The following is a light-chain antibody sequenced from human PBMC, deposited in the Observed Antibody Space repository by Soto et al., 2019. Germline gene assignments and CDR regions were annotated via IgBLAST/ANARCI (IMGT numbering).Light chain of an antibody. V-gene: IGKV1-5*03. CDR3: QQLNSYLIT. CDR2: KAS. Sequence: DIQMTQSPSTLSGSVGERVTITCPASQTISSWLAWYQQKPGKAPKLLIYKASTLKSGVPSRFSGSGSGTEFTLNISSLQPDDFATYYCQQLNSYLITFGQGTRLDIK. CDR1: QTISSW. J-gene: IGKJ5*01.